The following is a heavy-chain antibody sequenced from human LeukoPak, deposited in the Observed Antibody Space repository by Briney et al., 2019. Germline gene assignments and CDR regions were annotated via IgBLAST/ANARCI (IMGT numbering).Heavy chain of an antibody. J-gene: IGHJ4*02. CDR2: IKQDGSEK. D-gene: IGHD3-3*01. CDR3: AKDRISSERGFWSGYGSYDY. V-gene: IGHV3-7*03. Sequence: PGGSLRLSCAASGFTFSSYWMSWVRQAPGKGLEWVANIKQDGSEKYYVDSVKGRFTISRDNAKNSLYLQMNSLRAEDTAVYYCAKDRISSERGFWSGYGSYDYWGQGTLVTVSS. CDR1: GFTFSSYW.